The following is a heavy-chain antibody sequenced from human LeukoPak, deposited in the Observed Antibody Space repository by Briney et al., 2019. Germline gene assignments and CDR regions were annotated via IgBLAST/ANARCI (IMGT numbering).Heavy chain of an antibody. CDR2: VRPYNGDP. CDR3: ARPYSANWHPHPYRMDV. CDR1: GDIFRRYG. D-gene: IGHD1-1*01. J-gene: IGHJ6*02. V-gene: IGHV1-18*04. Sequence: ASVKVSCKASGDIFRRYGVTWAGQAPGQGREWMGWVRPYNGDPEYAQKFQGRVTMSTDTSTDTSYMELRSLGSDDTAVYYCARPYSANWHPHPYRMDVWGQGPRSSSP.